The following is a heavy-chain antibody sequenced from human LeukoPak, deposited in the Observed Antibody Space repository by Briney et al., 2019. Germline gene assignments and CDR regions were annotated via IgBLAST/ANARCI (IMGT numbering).Heavy chain of an antibody. V-gene: IGHV1-46*01. J-gene: IGHJ6*03. CDR1: GYTFTSYY. CDR3: ARGGSSGWSYYYYYYYMDV. CDR2: INPSGGST. Sequence: ASVKVSCKASGYTFTSYYMHWVRQAPGQGLEWMGIINPSGGSTSYAQKFQGRVTMTRDMSTSTVYMELSSLRSEDTAVYYCARGGSSGWSYYYYYYYMDVWGKGTTVTVSS. D-gene: IGHD6-19*01.